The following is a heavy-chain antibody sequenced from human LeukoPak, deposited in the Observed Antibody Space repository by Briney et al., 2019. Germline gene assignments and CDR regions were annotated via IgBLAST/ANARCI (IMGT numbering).Heavy chain of an antibody. CDR1: GFTFSRYW. V-gene: IGHV3-74*01. CDR3: VADLGDYADF. CDR2: IKTDGTYT. J-gene: IGHJ4*02. Sequence: GGSLRLSCAASGFTFSRYWMHWVRQAPGEWLVWVSRIKTDGTYTSDADSVKGRFTISRDNAKSTLYLQMNSLKVEDTAVYYCVADLGDYADFWGQGTLVTVSS.